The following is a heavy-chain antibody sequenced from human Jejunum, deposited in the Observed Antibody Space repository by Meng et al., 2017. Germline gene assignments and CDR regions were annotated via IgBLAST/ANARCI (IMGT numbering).Heavy chain of an antibody. CDR1: GGSVSSGFYY. J-gene: IGHJ4*02. D-gene: IGHD5-24*01. CDR3: ARDSETYPTYFDY. CDR2: ISDSGTT. V-gene: IGHV4-61*03. Sequence: VLLPESVPGLVRPSEILSLTCTVSGGSVSSGFYYWSWIRQPPGKGLEWIGYISDSGTTNYNPSLKSRVTMSVDTSKNHFSLKLTSVTAADTAVYFCARDSETYPTYFDYWGQGTLVTVSS.